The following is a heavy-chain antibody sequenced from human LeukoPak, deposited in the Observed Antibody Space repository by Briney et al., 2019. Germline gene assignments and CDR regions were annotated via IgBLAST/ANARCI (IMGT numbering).Heavy chain of an antibody. J-gene: IGHJ4*02. CDR3: ARDCCSGGGPLDI. CDR2: IAVVGGNT. V-gene: IGHV3-23*01. CDR1: GFTFSNYG. D-gene: IGHD2-15*01. Sequence: GGSLRLSCAASGFTFSNYGMAWARQAPGKGLEWVSTIAVVGGNTHYADSVEGRFTISRQDSNNALHLQLNSLRAEDTAIYYCARDCCSGGGPLDIWGQGTLVTVSS.